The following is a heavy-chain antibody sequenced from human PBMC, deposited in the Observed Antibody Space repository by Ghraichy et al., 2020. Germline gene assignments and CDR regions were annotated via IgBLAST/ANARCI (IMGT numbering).Heavy chain of an antibody. CDR3: ARGNSNLYYYYYYGMDV. Sequence: GESLNISCAASGFTFSSYSMNWVRQAPGKGLEWVSYISSSSSTIYYADSVKGRFTISRDNAKNSLYLQMNSLRDEDTAVYYCARGNSNLYYYYYYGMDVWGQGTTVTVSS. J-gene: IGHJ6*02. CDR1: GFTFSSYS. V-gene: IGHV3-48*02. CDR2: ISSSSSTI. D-gene: IGHD4-11*01.